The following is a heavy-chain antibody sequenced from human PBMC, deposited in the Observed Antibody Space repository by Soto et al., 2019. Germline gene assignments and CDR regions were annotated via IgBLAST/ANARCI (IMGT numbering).Heavy chain of an antibody. CDR1: GGSISSGGYY. J-gene: IGHJ4*02. D-gene: IGHD2-15*01. Sequence: QVQLQESGPGLVKPSQTLSLTCTVSGGSISSGGYYWSWIGQHPGKGLEWIGYIYYSGSTYYNPSVKSRVTISVDTSKNQFSLKLSSVTAADTAVYYCARGCSRYYFDYWGQGTLVTVSS. V-gene: IGHV4-31*03. CDR3: ARGCSRYYFDY. CDR2: IYYSGST.